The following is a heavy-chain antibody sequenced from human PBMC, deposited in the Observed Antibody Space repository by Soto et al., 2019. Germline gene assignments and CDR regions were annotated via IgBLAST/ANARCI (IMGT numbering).Heavy chain of an antibody. D-gene: IGHD2-15*01. CDR2: IDPSDSYT. Sequence: EVQLVQSGAEVKKPGESLRISCKGSGYSFTSYWVTWVRQMPGKGLEWMGRIDPSDSYTNYNPPFQGHVTISVDKSISTAYLQWSSLKASDTAMYYCARLCGGNSGMDVWGQGTTVTVSS. V-gene: IGHV5-10-1*01. J-gene: IGHJ6*02. CDR3: ARLCGGNSGMDV. CDR1: GYSFTSYW.